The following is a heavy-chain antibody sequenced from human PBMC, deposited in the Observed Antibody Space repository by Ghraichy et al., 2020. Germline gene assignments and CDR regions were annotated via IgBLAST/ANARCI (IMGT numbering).Heavy chain of an antibody. V-gene: IGHV3-49*03. CDR2: IRSKAYGGTT. Sequence: GGSLRLSCTASGFTFGDYAMSWFRQAPGKGLEWVGFIRSKAYGGTTEYAASVKGRFTISRDDSKSIAYLQMNSLKTEDTAVYYCTRSYDFWSGYYTYYYYYYGMDVWGQGTTVTVSS. D-gene: IGHD3-3*01. CDR1: GFTFGDYA. CDR3: TRSYDFWSGYYTYYYYYYGMDV. J-gene: IGHJ6*02.